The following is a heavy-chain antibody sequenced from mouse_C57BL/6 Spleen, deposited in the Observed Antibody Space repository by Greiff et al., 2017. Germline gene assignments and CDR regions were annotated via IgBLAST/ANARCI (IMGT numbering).Heavy chain of an antibody. CDR1: GFSLTSYG. CDR2: IWSDGST. J-gene: IGHJ4*01. D-gene: IGHD1-1*01. CDR3: ARHHSSYYAMDY. Sequence: QVQLKQSGPGLVAPSQSLSITCTVSGFSLTSYGVHWVRQPPGKGLEWLVVIWSDGSTTYNSALKSRLSISKDNSKSQVFLKMNSLQTDDTAMYYCARHHSSYYAMDYWGQGTSVTVSS. V-gene: IGHV2-6-1*01.